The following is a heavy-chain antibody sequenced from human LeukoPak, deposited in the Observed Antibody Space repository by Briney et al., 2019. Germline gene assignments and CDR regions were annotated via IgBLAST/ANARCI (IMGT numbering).Heavy chain of an antibody. V-gene: IGHV3-30-3*01. CDR1: GFTFSSYA. CDR3: ARAGDCGGDCYYYFDY. D-gene: IGHD2-21*02. J-gene: IGHJ4*02. CDR2: ISYEGSNK. Sequence: GGSLRLSCAASGFTFSSYAMHWVRQAPGKGLEWVAVISYEGSNKYYADSVKGRFTISRDNSKNTLYLQMNSLRAEDTAVYYCARAGDCGGDCYYYFDYWGQGTLVTVSS.